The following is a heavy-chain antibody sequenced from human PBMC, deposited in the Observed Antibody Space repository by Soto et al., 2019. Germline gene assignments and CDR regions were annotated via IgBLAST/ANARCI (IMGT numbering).Heavy chain of an antibody. Sequence: EXLKISCRPSGYXFTSSLVAWVRQMPGKGLECMGIIFPSDSDTRYSPSFQGQVTISADRSTSTVFLQWASLKASDTAVYFCARKDKSGYFNWFAPWGQGTLGTVS. J-gene: IGHJ5*02. CDR3: ARKDKSGYFNWFAP. D-gene: IGHD3-22*01. CDR1: GYXFTSSL. CDR2: IFPSDSDT. V-gene: IGHV5-51*01.